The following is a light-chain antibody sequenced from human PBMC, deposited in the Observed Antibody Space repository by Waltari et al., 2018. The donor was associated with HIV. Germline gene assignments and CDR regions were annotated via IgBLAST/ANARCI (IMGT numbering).Light chain of an antibody. CDR3: ASWDDALSGHV. V-gene: IGLV1-47*01. J-gene: IGLJ1*01. CDR1: KSNIGSNF. CDR2: RND. Sequence: QSVLTQLPSASGSPGQTLSISCSGDKSNIGSNFVFWYQHLPGASPKLLISRNDQRPSTVADRFSGSRSGTSASLVIRGLRADDEADYYCASWDDALSGHVFGSGTTVSVL.